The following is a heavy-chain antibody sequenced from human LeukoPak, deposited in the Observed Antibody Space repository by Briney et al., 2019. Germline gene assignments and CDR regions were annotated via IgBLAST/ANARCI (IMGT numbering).Heavy chain of an antibody. CDR3: AKKGAKDLIPEALDY. J-gene: IGHJ4*02. CDR1: GFTFSSYG. Sequence: RGSLRLSCAASGFTFSSYGMHWVRQAPGKGLEWVALISYDESDKYYADSVKGRFTISRDNSKNTLYLQMDSLRAEDTAVYYCAKKGAKDLIPEALDYWGQGTLVTVSS. CDR2: ISYDESDK. D-gene: IGHD2-2*01. V-gene: IGHV3-30*18.